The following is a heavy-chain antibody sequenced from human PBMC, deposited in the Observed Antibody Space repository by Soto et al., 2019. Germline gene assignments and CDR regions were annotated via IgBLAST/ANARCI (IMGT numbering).Heavy chain of an antibody. CDR3: ARACYDYVWGSYRYYNWFDP. CDR2: TYYSGST. D-gene: IGHD3-16*02. J-gene: IGHJ5*02. CDR1: GGSISSGGYY. Sequence: PSETLSLTCTVSGGSISSGGYYWSWIRQHPGKGLEWIGYTYYSGSTYYNPSLKSRVTISVDTSKNQFSLKLSSVTAADTAVYYCARACYDYVWGSYRYYNWFDPWGQGTLVTVSS. V-gene: IGHV4-31*03.